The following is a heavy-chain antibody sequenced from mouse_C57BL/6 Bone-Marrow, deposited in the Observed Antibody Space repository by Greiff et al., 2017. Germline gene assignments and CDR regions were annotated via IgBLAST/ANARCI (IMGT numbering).Heavy chain of an antibody. CDR3: VRELRRGGWYFDV. D-gene: IGHD2-12*01. V-gene: IGHV10-1*01. Sequence: GGGLVQPKGSLKLSCAASGFSFNTYAMNWVRQAPGKGLEWVARIRSKSNNYATYYADSVKDRFTISRDDSESMLYLQMNNLKTEDTAMYYCVRELRRGGWYFDVWGTGTTVTVSS. CDR2: IRSKSNNYAT. J-gene: IGHJ1*03. CDR1: GFSFNTYA.